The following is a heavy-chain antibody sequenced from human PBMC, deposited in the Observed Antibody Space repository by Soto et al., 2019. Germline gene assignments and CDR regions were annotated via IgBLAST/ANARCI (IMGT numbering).Heavy chain of an antibody. CDR2: IYYSGST. J-gene: IGHJ4*02. D-gene: IGHD6-19*01. CDR3: ARSEQWLGDFDY. Sequence: QLQLQESGPGLVKPSETLSLTCTVSGGSISSSSYYWGWIRQPPGKGLEWIGSIYYSGSTYYNPSLKSRVTISVDTSKNQFSLKLSSVTAADPAVYYCARSEQWLGDFDYWGQGTLVTVSS. CDR1: GGSISSSSYY. V-gene: IGHV4-39*01.